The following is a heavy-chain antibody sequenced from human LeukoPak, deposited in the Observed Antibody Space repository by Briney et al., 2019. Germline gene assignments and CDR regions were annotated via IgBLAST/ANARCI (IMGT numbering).Heavy chain of an antibody. CDR2: INHSGST. J-gene: IGHJ4*02. V-gene: IGHV4-34*01. D-gene: IGHD1-26*01. CDR3: ARRGNSGSYYFDY. CDR1: GGSFSGYY. Sequence: SETLSLTCAVYGGSFSGYYWSWIRQPPGKGLEWIGEINHSGSTNYNPSLKSRVTISVDTSKNQFSLKLSSVTAADTAVYYCARRGNSGSYYFDYWGQGTLVTVSS.